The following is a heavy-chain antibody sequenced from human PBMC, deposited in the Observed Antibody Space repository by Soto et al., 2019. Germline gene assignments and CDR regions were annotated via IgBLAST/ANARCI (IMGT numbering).Heavy chain of an antibody. D-gene: IGHD3-9*01. CDR1: GYTFTSYG. V-gene: IGHV1-18*01. Sequence: ASVKVSCKASGYTFTSYGISWVRQAPGQGLEWMGWISAYNGNTNYAQKLQGRVTMTTDTSTSTAYMELRSLRSGDTAVYYCARDPGYDILTGYPTINYYYYGMDVWGQGTTVTVSS. J-gene: IGHJ6*02. CDR3: ARDPGYDILTGYPTINYYYYGMDV. CDR2: ISAYNGNT.